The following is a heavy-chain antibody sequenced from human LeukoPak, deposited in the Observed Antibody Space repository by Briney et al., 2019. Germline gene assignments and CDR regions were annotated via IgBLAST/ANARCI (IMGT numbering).Heavy chain of an antibody. CDR3: ARDKGTVTPRGYYYYMDV. V-gene: IGHV3-7*01. D-gene: IGHD4-11*01. J-gene: IGHJ6*03. CDR1: GFTFSTYA. CDR2: IKQDGSEK. Sequence: TGGSLRLSCAASGFTFSTYAMHWVRQAPGKGLEWVAKIKQDGSEKYYVDSVKGRFTISRDNVKSSLYLQMNNQRAEDTAVYFCARDKGTVTPRGYYYYMDVWGRGTTVTVSS.